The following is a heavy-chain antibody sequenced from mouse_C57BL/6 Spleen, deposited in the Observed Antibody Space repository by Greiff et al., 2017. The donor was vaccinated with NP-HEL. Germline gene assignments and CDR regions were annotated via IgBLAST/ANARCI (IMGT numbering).Heavy chain of an antibody. V-gene: IGHV1-64*01. CDR3: ARPLYYEYDRNAMDY. J-gene: IGHJ4*01. CDR1: GYTFTSYW. Sequence: QVQLQQSGAELVKPGASVKLSCKASGYTFTSYWMHWVKQRPGQGLEWIGMIHPNSGSTNYNEKFKSKATLTVDKSSSTAYMQLSSLTSEDSAVYDCARPLYYEYDRNAMDYWGQGTSVTVSS. D-gene: IGHD2-4*01. CDR2: IHPNSGST.